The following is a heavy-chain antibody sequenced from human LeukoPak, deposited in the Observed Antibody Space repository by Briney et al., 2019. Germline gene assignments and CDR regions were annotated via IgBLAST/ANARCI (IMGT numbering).Heavy chain of an antibody. D-gene: IGHD2-2*01. Sequence: GGSLRLSCAASGFTFDDYAMHWVRRTPGKGLEWVSAITWDSGTTVYADSVKGRFTISRDNAKNCLYLQMNSLRAEDTALYYCAKVTGEYQLQYYFDYWAREPWSPSPQ. J-gene: IGHJ4*02. CDR3: AKVTGEYQLQYYFDY. V-gene: IGHV3-9*01. CDR1: GFTFDDYA. CDR2: ITWDSGTT.